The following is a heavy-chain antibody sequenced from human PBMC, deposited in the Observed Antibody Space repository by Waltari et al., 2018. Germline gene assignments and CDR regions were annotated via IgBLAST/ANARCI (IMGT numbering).Heavy chain of an antibody. CDR3: GRGGTARLPSGY. J-gene: IGHJ4*02. CDR2: INHSVRN. Sequence: QVQLQQWGAGLLKPSETLSLTCAVYGGSFSGYYWSWIRQPPGKGLEWIGEINHSVRNKQNTDPKRGGNIAVDTSKNQFALKRSSGVAADTDVYYCGRGGTARLPSGYWGQGTLVTVS. V-gene: IGHV4-34*01. CDR1: GGSFSGYY. D-gene: IGHD5-18*01.